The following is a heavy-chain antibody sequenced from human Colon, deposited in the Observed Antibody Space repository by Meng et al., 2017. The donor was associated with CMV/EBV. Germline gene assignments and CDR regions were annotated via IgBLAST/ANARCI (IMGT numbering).Heavy chain of an antibody. J-gene: IGHJ4*02. CDR1: GFTFSSYW. D-gene: IGHD5/OR15-5a*01. Sequence: GESLKISCAASGFTFSSYWMHWVRQAPGKGLEFVSAISSNGGNTYYADSVKGRFSISRDNSENTMYLQMGSLRTEDMAVYFCARKLSTAGVLDYWGQGTLVTVSS. CDR3: ARKLSTAGVLDY. V-gene: IGHV3-64*02. CDR2: ISSNGGNT.